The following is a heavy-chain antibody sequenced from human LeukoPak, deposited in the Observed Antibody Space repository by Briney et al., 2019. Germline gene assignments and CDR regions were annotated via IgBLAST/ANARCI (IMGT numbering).Heavy chain of an antibody. J-gene: IGHJ6*03. CDR1: GGTFSSYA. V-gene: IGHV1-69*05. Sequence: VKVSCKASGGTFSSYAVSWVRQAPGQGLEWMGRIIPIFGTANYAQKFQGRVTITTDESTSTAYMELSSLRSEDTAVYYCARDPLPQYTDYYYMDVWGKGTTVTVSS. CDR3: ARDPLPQYTDYYYMDV. CDR2: IIPIFGTA. D-gene: IGHD5-18*01.